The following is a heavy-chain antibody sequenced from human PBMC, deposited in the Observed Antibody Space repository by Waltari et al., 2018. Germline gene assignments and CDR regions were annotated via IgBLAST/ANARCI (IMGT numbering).Heavy chain of an antibody. J-gene: IGHJ4*02. V-gene: IGHV4-34*01. CDR3: ARGIPVRIFDD. CDR2: ITHSGST. CDR1: VGSLSIYY. Sequence: QVQLQQWGAGLLKPSETLSLTCAVYVGSLSIYYLTWIRQSPGKGLEWVGEITHSGSTYYNPSVKGRVTILVDSAANQFSLRLSSVTAADTAIYYCARGIPVRIFDDWGQGTLVTVSS. D-gene: IGHD2-21*01.